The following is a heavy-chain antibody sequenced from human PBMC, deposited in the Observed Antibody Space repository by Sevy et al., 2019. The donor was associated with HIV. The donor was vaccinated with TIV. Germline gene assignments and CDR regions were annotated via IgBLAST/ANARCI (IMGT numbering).Heavy chain of an antibody. V-gene: IGHV3-21*01. CDR1: GFTFISYA. CDR2: INAISFNI. Sequence: GGSLGLSLAASGFTFISYARNWVPQAPGKGLEGFSSINAISFNIYYADSVKGRFTISRDNAENSLYLQMNSVRAEDTAVYYCARDLFSGGNAVYGYWGQGTLVTVSS. CDR3: ARDLFSGGNAVYGY. J-gene: IGHJ4*02. D-gene: IGHD2-15*01.